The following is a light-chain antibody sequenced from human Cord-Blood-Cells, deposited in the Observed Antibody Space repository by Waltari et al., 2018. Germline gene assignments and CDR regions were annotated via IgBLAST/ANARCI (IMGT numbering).Light chain of an antibody. CDR3: CSYAGSYTWV. Sequence: QSGLTQPRSVSGSAGHSVTISCTGTSSVVGEYNYVPWYQQHPGKAPKLMIYDFSKRPSGVPDRFSGSKSGNTASLTISGLQAEDEADYYCCSYAGSYTWVFGGGTKLTVL. CDR1: SSVVGEYNY. CDR2: DFS. J-gene: IGLJ3*02. V-gene: IGLV2-11*02.